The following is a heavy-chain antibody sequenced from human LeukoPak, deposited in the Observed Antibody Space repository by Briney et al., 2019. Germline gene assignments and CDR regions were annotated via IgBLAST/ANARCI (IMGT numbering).Heavy chain of an antibody. CDR1: GFTFSSYA. V-gene: IGHV3-23*01. CDR2: ISGSGGST. D-gene: IGHD6-13*01. CDR3: AKGIYGSYSSPQREAFDI. Sequence: PGGSVSLFCAASGFTFSSYAMSWVRQAPGEGREWVSAISGSGGSTYYADSEKGWFTISRDNSKTTLYLQMNGRRAEDTAVYYCAKGIYGSYSSPQREAFDIWGQGTMVTVSS. J-gene: IGHJ3*02.